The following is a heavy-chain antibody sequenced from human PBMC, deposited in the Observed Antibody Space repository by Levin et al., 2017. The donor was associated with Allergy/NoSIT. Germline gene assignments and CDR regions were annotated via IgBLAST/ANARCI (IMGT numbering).Heavy chain of an antibody. J-gene: IGHJ6*03. CDR3: VRGLVYYYMDV. Sequence: AGGSLRLSCAASGFTFDYYAMHWVRQAPGKGLEWVSGISGNSGSIGYADSVKGRFTISRDNAKNSLYLQMNSLRAEVTAFDYCVRGLVYYYMDVWGKGTTVTVSS. V-gene: IGHV3-9*01. CDR2: ISGNSGSI. D-gene: IGHD6-6*01. CDR1: GFTFDYYA.